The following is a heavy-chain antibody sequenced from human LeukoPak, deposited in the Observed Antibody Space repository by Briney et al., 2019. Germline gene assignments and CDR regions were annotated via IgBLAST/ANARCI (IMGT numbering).Heavy chain of an antibody. V-gene: IGHV4-34*01. CDR3: VRVYIYGRSYFDY. Sequence: SETLSLTYNVSGGSIRGYYWSWIRQPPGKGLEWIGEINHSGSTNYNPSLKSRVTISVDTSKNQFSLNLSSVTAADTAVYYCVRVYIYGRSYFDYWGQGTLVTVSS. CDR2: INHSGST. CDR1: GGSIRGYY. J-gene: IGHJ4*02. D-gene: IGHD5-18*01.